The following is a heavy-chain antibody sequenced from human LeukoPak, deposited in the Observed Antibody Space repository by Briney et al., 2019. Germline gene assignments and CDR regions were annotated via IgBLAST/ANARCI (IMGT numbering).Heavy chain of an antibody. V-gene: IGHV1-69*13. J-gene: IGHJ3*02. D-gene: IGHD6-13*01. CDR1: GYTFSSYA. CDR2: IIPIFGTA. Sequence: GASVKVSCKASGYTFSSYAISWVRQAPRQGLEWMGGIIPIFGTANYAQKFQGRVTITADESTSTASMELSSLRSEDTAVYYCARAPTAAGMAFDIWGQGTMVTVSS. CDR3: ARAPTAAGMAFDI.